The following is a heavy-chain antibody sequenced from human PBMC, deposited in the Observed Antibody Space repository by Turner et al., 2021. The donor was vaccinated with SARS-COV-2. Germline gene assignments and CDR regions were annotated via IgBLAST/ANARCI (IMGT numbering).Heavy chain of an antibody. Sequence: YGGSSSGYYWSWIRQPPGKGLEWIGEISHSGTTNYNPSLKNRVTISKDTSKNQFSLKLTSVTAIDTAVYYCARRRGRDGYTRNWYFDLWGRGTLVTVSS. J-gene: IGHJ2*01. CDR2: ISHSGTT. V-gene: IGHV4-34*01. CDR1: GGSSSGYY. D-gene: IGHD2-2*02. CDR3: ARRRGRDGYTRNWYFDL.